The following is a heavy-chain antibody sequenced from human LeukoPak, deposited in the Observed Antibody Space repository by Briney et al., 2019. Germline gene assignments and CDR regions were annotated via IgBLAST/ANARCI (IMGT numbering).Heavy chain of an antibody. Sequence: PGGSLRLSCAASGFTFSSYAMHWVRQAPGKGLEWVAVISYDGSNKYYADSVKGRFTIFRDNSKNTLHLQMNSLRAEDTAVYYCARPLVGDALDYWGQGTLVTVSS. CDR1: GFTFSSYA. J-gene: IGHJ4*02. V-gene: IGHV3-30-3*01. CDR3: ARPLVGDALDY. CDR2: ISYDGSNK. D-gene: IGHD1-26*01.